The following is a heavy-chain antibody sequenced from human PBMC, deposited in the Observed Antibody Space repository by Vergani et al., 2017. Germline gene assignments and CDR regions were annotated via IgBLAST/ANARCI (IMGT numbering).Heavy chain of an antibody. CDR1: GFTFSSYA. Sequence: EVQLLESGGGLVQPGGSLRLSCAASGFTFSSYAMSWVRQAPGKGLEWVSAISGSGGSTDYADSVKGRFTISGDNSKNTLYLQMNSLRAEDTAVYYCAKDRSWSGGISSGCDPWGQGTLVTVSS. CDR3: AKDRSWSGGISSGCDP. V-gene: IGHV3-23*01. D-gene: IGHD3-3*01. CDR2: ISGSGGST. J-gene: IGHJ5*02.